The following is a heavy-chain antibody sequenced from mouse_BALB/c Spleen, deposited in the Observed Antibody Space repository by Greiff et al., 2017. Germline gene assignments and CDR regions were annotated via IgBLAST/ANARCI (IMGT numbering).Heavy chain of an antibody. CDR1: GFTFNTYA. CDR2: IRSKSNNYAT. V-gene: IGHV10-1*02. D-gene: IGHD2-2*01. CDR3: VRQGYVYWYFDV. J-gene: IGHJ1*01. Sequence: EVQGVESGGGLVQPKGSLKLSCAASGFTFNTYAMNWVRQAPGRGLEWVARIRSKSNNYATYYADSVKDRFTISRDDSQSMLYLQMNNLKTEDTAMYYCVRQGYVYWYFDVWGAGTTVTVSS.